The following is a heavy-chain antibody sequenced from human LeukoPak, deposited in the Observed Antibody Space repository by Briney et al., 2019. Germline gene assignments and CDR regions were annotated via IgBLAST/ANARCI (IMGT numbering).Heavy chain of an antibody. CDR1: GGSISSGGYS. Sequence: SETLSLTCAVSGGSISSGGYSWSWIRQPPGKGLEWIGYIYHSGSTYYNPSPKSRVTISVDRSKNQFSLKLSSVTAADTAVYYCARASYYDFWSGYYGSDAFDIWGQGTMVTVSS. V-gene: IGHV4-30-2*01. CDR2: IYHSGST. J-gene: IGHJ3*02. D-gene: IGHD3-3*01. CDR3: ARASYYDFWSGYYGSDAFDI.